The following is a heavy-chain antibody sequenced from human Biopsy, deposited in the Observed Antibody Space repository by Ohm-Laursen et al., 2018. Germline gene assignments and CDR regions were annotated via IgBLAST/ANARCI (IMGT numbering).Heavy chain of an antibody. CDR1: GFTFSNYA. CDR2: IGSDARST. Sequence: SLRLSCTASGFTFSNYAMGWVRQAPGKGLGCVSSIGSDARSTLYADSVQGRFTISRDNPKNTLYLQIDNLRAEDTALYYCARAGPYYSDFWGQGTLVTVSS. CDR3: ARAGPYYSDF. J-gene: IGHJ4*02. V-gene: IGHV3-23*01.